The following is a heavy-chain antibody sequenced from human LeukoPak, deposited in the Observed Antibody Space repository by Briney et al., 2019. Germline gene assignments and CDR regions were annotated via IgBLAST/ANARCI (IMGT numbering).Heavy chain of an antibody. Sequence: AASVKVSCEASGGTFSSYAIGWVRQAPGQGLEWMGGIIPIFGTANYAQKFQGRVTITTDESTSTAYMELSSLRSEDTAVYYCARGGSGYDFYFDYWGQGTLVTVSS. V-gene: IGHV1-69*05. D-gene: IGHD5-12*01. J-gene: IGHJ4*02. CDR2: IIPIFGTA. CDR3: ARGGSGYDFYFDY. CDR1: GGTFSSYA.